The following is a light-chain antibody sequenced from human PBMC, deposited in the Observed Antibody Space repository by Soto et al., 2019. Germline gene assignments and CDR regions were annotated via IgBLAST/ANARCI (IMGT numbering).Light chain of an antibody. CDR1: QSISTL. J-gene: IGKJ1*01. Sequence: SQMTQSPSTLSASVRDRVTITCRASQSISTLLAWYQQKPGKAPKLLIYDASSLQSGVPSRFSGSGSGTEFTLTISSLQPDDFATFYCQQYNTYPWTFGQRTKVDI. CDR2: DAS. V-gene: IGKV1-5*01. CDR3: QQYNTYPWT.